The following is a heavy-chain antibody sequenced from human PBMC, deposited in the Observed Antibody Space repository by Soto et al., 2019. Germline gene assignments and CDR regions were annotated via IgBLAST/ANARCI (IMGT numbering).Heavy chain of an antibody. J-gene: IGHJ5*02. Sequence: SEPLSLTCAVYGGFVNGYYWNWIRLPPRKALEWIGEINHTRGTHYNPSLKSRGTMSVDTTKNQFSRRLSSVPAADTAIYYCATRITVFGLLIPPFDPWGQGTQVT. V-gene: IGHV4-34*01. D-gene: IGHD3-3*01. CDR3: ATRITVFGLLIPPFDP. CDR1: GGFVNGYY. CDR2: INHTRGT.